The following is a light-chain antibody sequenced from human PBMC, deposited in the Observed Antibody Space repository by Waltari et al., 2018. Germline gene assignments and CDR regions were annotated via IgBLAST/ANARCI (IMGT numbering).Light chain of an antibody. V-gene: IGLV2-14*01. CDR3: SSYTISSTWV. CDR1: SSDVGDYNF. CDR2: DVS. J-gene: IGLJ3*02. Sequence: QSALTQPASVSGSPGQSITISCTGTSSDVGDYNFVSWYQQYPGKAPKLMIYDVSKRPSGVSNRFSGSKSGNTASLTISGLQAEDEADYYCSSYTISSTWVFGGGTKLTVL.